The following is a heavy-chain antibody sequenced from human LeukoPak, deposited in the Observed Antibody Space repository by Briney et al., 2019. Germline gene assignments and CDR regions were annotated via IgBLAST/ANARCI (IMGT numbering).Heavy chain of an antibody. Sequence: PGGSLRLSCAASGFTFSSYWMSWVRQAPGKGLEWVANIKQDGSEKYYADSVRGRFTISRDTSKNMVFLQMNSLRVEDTAVYYCARGIDYWGQGTLVTVSS. V-gene: IGHV3-7*03. CDR3: ARGIDY. CDR1: GFTFSSYW. J-gene: IGHJ4*02. CDR2: IKQDGSEK.